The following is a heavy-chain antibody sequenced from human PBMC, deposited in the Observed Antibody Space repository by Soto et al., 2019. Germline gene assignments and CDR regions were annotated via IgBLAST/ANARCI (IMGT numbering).Heavy chain of an antibody. CDR3: ARALWELLRPLFAWALDY. CDR2: INPNSGGT. D-gene: IGHD1-26*01. Sequence: ASVKVSCKASGYTFTGYYMHWVRQAPGQGLEWMGWINPNSGGTNYAQKFQGRVTMTRDTSISTAYMELSRLRSDDTAVYYCARALWELLRPLFAWALDYWGQGTLVTVSS. J-gene: IGHJ4*02. CDR1: GYTFTGYY. V-gene: IGHV1-2*02.